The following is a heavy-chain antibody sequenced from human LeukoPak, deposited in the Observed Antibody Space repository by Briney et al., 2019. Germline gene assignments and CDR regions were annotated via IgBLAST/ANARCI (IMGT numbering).Heavy chain of an antibody. V-gene: IGHV3-74*01. Sequence: GGSLRLSCAASGFTFSSYWMSWVRQTPGKGLVWVARINNDGTYTTYADSVKGRFTISRDNAQKTLYLQMNSLTAEDTGVYYCAREVLAAGKTHDYWGQGTLLTVSS. J-gene: IGHJ4*02. CDR3: AREVLAAGKTHDY. D-gene: IGHD6-13*01. CDR1: GFTFSSYW. CDR2: INNDGTYT.